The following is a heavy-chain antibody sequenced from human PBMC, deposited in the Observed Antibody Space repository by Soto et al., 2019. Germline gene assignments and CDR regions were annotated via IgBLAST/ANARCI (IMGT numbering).Heavy chain of an antibody. CDR3: ARSSANGWSPRYYYYGMDV. D-gene: IGHD2-8*01. CDR2: IIPIFGTA. V-gene: IGHV1-69*06. Sequence: GASVKVSCKASGGTFSSNAISWVRQATGQGLERMGGIIPIFGTANYAQKFQGRVTITADKSTSTAYMELSSLRSEDTAVYYCARSSANGWSPRYYYYGMDVWGQGTTIAVAS. CDR1: GGTFSSNA. J-gene: IGHJ6*02.